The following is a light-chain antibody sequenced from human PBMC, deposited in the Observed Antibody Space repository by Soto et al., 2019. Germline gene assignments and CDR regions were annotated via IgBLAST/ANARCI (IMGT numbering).Light chain of an antibody. CDR3: ATWDDSLRGPVL. J-gene: IGLJ2*01. CDR2: RTH. V-gene: IGLV1-47*01. CDR1: SSNIGSNY. Sequence: QSVLSQAPSASGTPGQRVTISCSGSSSNIGSNYVYWYQQLPETAPKLLIYRTHQRPSGVPDRFSASKSDTSASLVISGLRSEDEAAYYCATWDDSLRGPVLLGGGTKVTVL.